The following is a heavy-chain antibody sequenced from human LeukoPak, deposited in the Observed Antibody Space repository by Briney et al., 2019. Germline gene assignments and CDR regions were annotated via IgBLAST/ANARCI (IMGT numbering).Heavy chain of an antibody. V-gene: IGHV3-74*01. CDR1: GFTFSRHW. CDR2: INGDGSVT. Sequence: PGGSLRLSCAASGFTFSRHWMYWLRQAPGKGLAWVSRINGDGSVTNYTGSVKGRFTISRDNAKNIVYLQMHSLGADDTAKYYCARDLNWGQVDLWGQGTLVAVSS. J-gene: IGHJ5*02. CDR3: ARDLNWGQVDL. D-gene: IGHD7-27*01.